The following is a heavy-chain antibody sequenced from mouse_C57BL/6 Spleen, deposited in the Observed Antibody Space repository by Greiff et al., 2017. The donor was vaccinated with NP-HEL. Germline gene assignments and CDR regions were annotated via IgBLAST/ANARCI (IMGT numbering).Heavy chain of an antibody. J-gene: IGHJ2*01. V-gene: IGHV5-9-1*02. Sequence: EVKLMESGEGLVKPGGSLKLSCAASGFTFSSYAMSWVRQTPEKRLEWVAYISSGGDYIYYADTVKGRFTISRDNARNTLYLQMSSLKSEDTAMYYGTRGSSFGNYLYFDYWGQGTTLTVSS. CDR1: GFTFSSYA. CDR3: TRGSSFGNYLYFDY. D-gene: IGHD2-1*01. CDR2: ISSGGDYI.